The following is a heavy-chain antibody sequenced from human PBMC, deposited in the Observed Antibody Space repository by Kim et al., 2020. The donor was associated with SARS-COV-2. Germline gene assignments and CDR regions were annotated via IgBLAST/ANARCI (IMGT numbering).Heavy chain of an antibody. CDR2: INHSGST. CDR3: ARLREGYSRSGQPRRRWFDP. CDR1: GGSFSGYY. Sequence: SETLSLTCAVYGGSFSGYYWSWIRQPPGKGLEWIGEINHSGSTNYNPSLKSRVTISVDTSKNQFSLKLSSVTAADTAVYYCARLREGYSRSGQPRRRWFDPWGQGTLVTVSS. D-gene: IGHD6-13*01. V-gene: IGHV4-34*01. J-gene: IGHJ5*02.